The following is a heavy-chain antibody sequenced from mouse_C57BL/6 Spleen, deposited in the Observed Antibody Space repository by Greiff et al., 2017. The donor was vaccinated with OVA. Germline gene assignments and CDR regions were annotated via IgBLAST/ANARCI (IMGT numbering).Heavy chain of an antibody. CDR2: IDPETGGT. V-gene: IGHV1-15*01. CDR1: GYTFTDYE. Sequence: QVQLQQSGAELVRPGASVTLSCKASGYTFTDYEMHWVKQTPVHGLEWIGAIDPETGGTAYNQKFKGKAILTADKSSSTAYMERRSLTSEDSAVYYSTRDDGSSYGYAMDYWGQGTSVTVSS. D-gene: IGHD1-1*01. J-gene: IGHJ4*01. CDR3: TRDDGSSYGYAMDY.